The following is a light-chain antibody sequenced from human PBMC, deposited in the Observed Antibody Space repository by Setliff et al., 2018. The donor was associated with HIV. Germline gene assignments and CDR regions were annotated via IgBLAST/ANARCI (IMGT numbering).Light chain of an antibody. CDR3: SSYTSSSTYV. CDR1: SSDIGGYNY. CDR2: DVS. V-gene: IGLV2-14*01. J-gene: IGLJ1*01. Sequence: QSALTQPASVSGSPGQSITISCTGTSSDIGGYNYVSWYQQHPGKAPKLMIYDVSKRSSGVSNRFSGSKSGNTASLTISGLQAEDVADYYCSSYTSSSTYVFGTGTKV.